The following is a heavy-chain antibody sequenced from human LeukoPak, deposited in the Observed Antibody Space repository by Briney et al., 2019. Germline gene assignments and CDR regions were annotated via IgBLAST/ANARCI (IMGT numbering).Heavy chain of an antibody. CDR1: GFTFSSYA. V-gene: IGHV3-23*01. CDR3: AKLAPVDTAMVNYFDY. J-gene: IGHJ4*02. D-gene: IGHD5-18*01. CDR2: ISGSGGST. Sequence: GGSLRLSCAASGFTFSSYAKSWVRQAPGKGLEWVSAISGSGGSTYYADSVKGRFTISRDNSKNTLYLQMNSLRAEDTAVYYCAKLAPVDTAMVNYFDYWGQGTLVTASS.